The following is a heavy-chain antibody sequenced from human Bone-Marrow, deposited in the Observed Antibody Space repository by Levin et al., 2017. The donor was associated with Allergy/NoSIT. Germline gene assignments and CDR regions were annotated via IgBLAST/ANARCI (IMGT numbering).Heavy chain of an antibody. CDR2: ISYSGST. J-gene: IGHJ6*02. CDR3: AGGLGSGNYYYGLEV. V-gene: IGHV4-59*13. CDR1: GGSITNYY. D-gene: IGHD3/OR15-3a*01. Sequence: NASETLSLTCSVSGGSITNYYWNWIRQSPETGLEWIGHISYSGSTNFNPSLKSRVAFSIDTAKKQIPLNLNFVTAADTAVYYWAGGLGSGNYYYGLEVWGHGTTVTVSS.